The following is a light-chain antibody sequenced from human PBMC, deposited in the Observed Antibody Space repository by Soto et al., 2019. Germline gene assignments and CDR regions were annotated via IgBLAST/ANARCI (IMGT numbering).Light chain of an antibody. Sequence: DIVMTQSPLSLPVTPGEPASISCRSSQSLLHSNGYNYLDWYLQKRGQSPQLLTYLGSNRASGVPDRFSGSGSGTDFTLKISRVEAEDVGVYYCMQALQTPRTFGQGTKVEIK. CDR1: QSLLHSNGYNY. CDR2: LGS. J-gene: IGKJ1*01. CDR3: MQALQTPRT. V-gene: IGKV2-28*01.